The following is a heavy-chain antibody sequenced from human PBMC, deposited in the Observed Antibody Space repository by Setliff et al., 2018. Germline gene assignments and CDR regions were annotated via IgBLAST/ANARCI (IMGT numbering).Heavy chain of an antibody. J-gene: IGHJ4*02. CDR2: IIHSGST. Sequence: PSETLSLTCALYGGSFSGYYWSWIRQPQVKRLEWIGEIIHSGSTNYNPSLKSLVTISMDTSKNQFSLKLSSVTAADTAVYYCSRSFSRRETFLLDYWGQGALVTVSS. CDR3: SRSFSRRETFLLDY. V-gene: IGHV4-34*12. D-gene: IGHD6-6*01. CDR1: GGSFSGYY.